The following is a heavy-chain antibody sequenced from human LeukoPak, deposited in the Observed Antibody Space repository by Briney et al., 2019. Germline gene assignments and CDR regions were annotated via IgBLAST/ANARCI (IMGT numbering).Heavy chain of an antibody. CDR2: INPNSGGT. V-gene: IGHV1-2*02. Sequence: ASVKVSCRASGYTSTGYYMHWVRQAPGQGLEWMGWINPNSGGTNYAQKFQGRVTMTRDSSISTAYMALSRLTSDSRAVYYCARPYFDLIDWFEPWGQGTLVTVSS. D-gene: IGHD3-9*01. J-gene: IGHJ5*02. CDR3: ARPYFDLIDWFEP. CDR1: GYTSTGYY.